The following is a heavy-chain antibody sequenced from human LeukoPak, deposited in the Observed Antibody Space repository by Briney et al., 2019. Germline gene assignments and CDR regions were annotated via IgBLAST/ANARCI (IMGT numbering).Heavy chain of an antibody. V-gene: IGHV5-51*01. J-gene: IGHJ4*02. Sequence: GESLKISCKASGYSFTSYWIGWVRQMPGKGLEWMGIIYPGDSDTRYSPSLQGQVTISADKSISTAYLQWSSLKASDTAMYYCARSEYSSSWPLEYWGQGTLVTVSS. CDR1: GYSFTSYW. CDR3: ARSEYSSSWPLEY. D-gene: IGHD6-6*01. CDR2: IYPGDSDT.